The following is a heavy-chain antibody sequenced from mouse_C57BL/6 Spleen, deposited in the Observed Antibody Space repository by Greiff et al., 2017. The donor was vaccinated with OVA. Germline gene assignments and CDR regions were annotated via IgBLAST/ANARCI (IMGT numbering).Heavy chain of an antibody. CDR3: ALIDYGYFDV. J-gene: IGHJ1*03. V-gene: IGHV6-6*01. CDR1: GFTFSDAW. D-gene: IGHD1-1*02. Sequence: EVKLVDSGGGLVQPGGSMKLSCAASGFTFSDAWMDWVRQSPENGLEWVAEIRNKANNHATYYAESVKGRFTISRDDSKSSVYMQMNSLRADDTGIYYYALIDYGYFDVWGTGTTVTVSS. CDR2: IRNKANNHAT.